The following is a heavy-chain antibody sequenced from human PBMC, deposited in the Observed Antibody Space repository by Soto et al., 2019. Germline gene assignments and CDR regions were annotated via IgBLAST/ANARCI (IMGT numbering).Heavy chain of an antibody. J-gene: IGHJ4*02. V-gene: IGHV1-69*01. CDR3: ARQFDYDTTGYYYAY. CDR2: IMPIFGSA. Sequence: SVKVSCKASGGPFIRNTISWVRQAPGQGLEWMGGIMPIFGSANYAQKFQGRVTITADENTRTVYMELSRLRSEDTAVYYCARQFDYDTTGYYYAYWGQGTLVTVSS. D-gene: IGHD3-22*01. CDR1: GGPFIRNT.